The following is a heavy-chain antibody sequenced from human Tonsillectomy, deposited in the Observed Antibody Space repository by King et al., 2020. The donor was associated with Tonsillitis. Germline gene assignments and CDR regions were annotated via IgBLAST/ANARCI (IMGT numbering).Heavy chain of an antibody. CDR2: ISSSSSYT. J-gene: IGHJ4*02. Sequence: VQLQESGGGLVKPGGSLRLSCAASGFTFTDYYMTWIRQAPGKGLEWVSYISSSSSYTIYADSVKGRFTISRDNAKNSLYLQMNSLRAEDTAVYYCARDLAYSGSGNFDYWGQGTLVTVSS. CDR1: GFTFTDYY. V-gene: IGHV3-11*05. CDR3: ARDLAYSGSGNFDY. D-gene: IGHD3-10*01.